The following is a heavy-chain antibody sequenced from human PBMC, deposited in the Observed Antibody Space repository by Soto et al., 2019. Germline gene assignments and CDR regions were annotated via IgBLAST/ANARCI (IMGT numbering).Heavy chain of an antibody. J-gene: IGHJ6*02. CDR2: ISSSGSTI. D-gene: IGHD3-3*01. Sequence: GGSLRLSCAASGFTFSDYYMSWIRQAPGKGLEWVSYISSSGSTIYYADSVKGRFTISRDNAKNSLYLQMNSLRAEDTAAYYCARDRITIFGVVIIRGMDVWGQGTTVTVSS. V-gene: IGHV3-11*01. CDR3: ARDRITIFGVVIIRGMDV. CDR1: GFTFSDYY.